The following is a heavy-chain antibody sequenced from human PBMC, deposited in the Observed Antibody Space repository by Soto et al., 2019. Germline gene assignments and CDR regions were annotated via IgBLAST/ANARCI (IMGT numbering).Heavy chain of an antibody. Sequence: PGGSLRLSCAASGYPFSNYAMSWVRQAPGKGLEWVSAISGSGGSTYYADSVKGRFTISRDNSRSTLYLQMNSLRAEDTAVYYCAKDERRDGYNEDPLYGMDVWGQGTTVTVSS. CDR1: GYPFSNYA. CDR3: AKDERRDGYNEDPLYGMDV. V-gene: IGHV3-23*01. J-gene: IGHJ6*02. CDR2: ISGSGGST. D-gene: IGHD5-12*01.